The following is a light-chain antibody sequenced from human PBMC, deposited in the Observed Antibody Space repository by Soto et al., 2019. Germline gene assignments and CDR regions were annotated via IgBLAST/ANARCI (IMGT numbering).Light chain of an antibody. CDR3: QQYNSFSV. CDR1: QSISSW. Sequence: DIQMTQSPSPLAASVGDSVTITCRASQSISSWLAWYQQKPGKAPKLLIYDASSLESGVPSRFSGSGSGTEFTLTISSLQPDDFATYYCQQYNSFSVFGQGTKVEIK. J-gene: IGKJ1*01. CDR2: DAS. V-gene: IGKV1-5*01.